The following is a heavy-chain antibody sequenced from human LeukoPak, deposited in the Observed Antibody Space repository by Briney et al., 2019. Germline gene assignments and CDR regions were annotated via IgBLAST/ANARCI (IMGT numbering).Heavy chain of an antibody. CDR3: AKSPIFGVVIISGYFDY. D-gene: IGHD3-3*01. CDR1: GFTFSSYA. Sequence: GGSLRLSCAASGFTFSSYAMSWVRQAPGKGLEWVSAISGSGGSTYYADSVKGRFTISRDNSKNTLYPQMNSLRAEDTAVYYCAKSPIFGVVIISGYFDYWGQGTLVTVSS. CDR2: ISGSGGST. V-gene: IGHV3-23*01. J-gene: IGHJ4*02.